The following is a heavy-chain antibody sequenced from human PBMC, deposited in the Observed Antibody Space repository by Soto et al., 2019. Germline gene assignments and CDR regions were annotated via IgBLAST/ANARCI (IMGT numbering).Heavy chain of an antibody. CDR2: IWYDGSNK. Sequence: GGSLRLSCAASGFTFSSYGMHWVRQAPGKGLEWVAVIWYDGSNKYYADSVKGRFTISRGNSKNTLYLQMNSLGAEDTAVYYCARDHEGMDVWGKGTTVTVSS. J-gene: IGHJ6*03. CDR1: GFTFSSYG. CDR3: ARDHEGMDV. V-gene: IGHV3-33*01.